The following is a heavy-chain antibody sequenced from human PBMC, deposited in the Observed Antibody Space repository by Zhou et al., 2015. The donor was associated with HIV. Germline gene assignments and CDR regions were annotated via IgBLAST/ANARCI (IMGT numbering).Heavy chain of an antibody. V-gene: IGHV1-69*02. J-gene: IGHJ4*01. D-gene: IGHD1-20*01. CDR1: GGTFSSYT. CDR2: IIPILGIA. Sequence: QVQLVQSGAEVKKPGSSVKVSCKASGGTFSSYTISWVRQAPGQGLEWMGRIIPILGIANYAQKFQGRVTITADKSTSTAYMELSSLRSEDTAVYYCASRGPNWNDPLGYWGRGTRRSPSPQ. CDR3: ASRGPNWNDPLGY.